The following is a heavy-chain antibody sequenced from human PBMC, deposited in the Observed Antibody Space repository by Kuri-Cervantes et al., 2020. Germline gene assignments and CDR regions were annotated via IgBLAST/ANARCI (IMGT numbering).Heavy chain of an antibody. CDR3: ARLRRDGYNSDY. J-gene: IGHJ4*02. Sequence: ESLKISCTVSGGSISSGGYYWGWIRQPPGKGLEWIGGIYYSGSTYYNPSLKSRVTISVDTSKNQFSLKLSSVTAADTAVYYCARLRRDGYNSDYWGQGTLVTVSS. D-gene: IGHD5-24*01. CDR2: IYYSGST. CDR1: GGSISSGGYY. V-gene: IGHV4-39*01.